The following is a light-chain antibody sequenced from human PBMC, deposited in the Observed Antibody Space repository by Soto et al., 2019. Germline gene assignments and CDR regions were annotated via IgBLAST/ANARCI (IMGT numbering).Light chain of an antibody. CDR2: GAS. V-gene: IGKV3-15*01. CDR1: QSISIN. CDR3: QHSDNWPRT. J-gene: IGKJ1*01. Sequence: EIVMTQSPATLSVSPAERATLSCRASQSISINLAWFQQKPGQAPRLLIFGASTRVTGIPARFSGSGSGTEFTLTISSLQSEDFAVYYCQHSDNWPRTFGQGTKVEIK.